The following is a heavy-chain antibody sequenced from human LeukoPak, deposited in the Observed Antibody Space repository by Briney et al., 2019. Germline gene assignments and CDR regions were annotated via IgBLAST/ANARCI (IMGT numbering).Heavy chain of an antibody. J-gene: IGHJ6*02. CDR3: AKGGGDYVIFYVMDV. V-gene: IGHV3-23*01. CDR1: GFTFSRYA. Sequence: GGSLRLSCAASGFTFSRYAMSWVRQAPGEGLEWVSGISTSGGSTYYADSVKGRFTISRDNSRNTLYLQMNSLRAEDTAVYYCAKGGGDYVIFYVMDVWGQGTTVTVSS. CDR2: ISTSGGST. D-gene: IGHD4-17*01.